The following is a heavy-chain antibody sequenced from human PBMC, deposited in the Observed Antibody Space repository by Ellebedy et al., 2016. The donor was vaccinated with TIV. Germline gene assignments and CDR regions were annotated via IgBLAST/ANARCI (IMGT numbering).Heavy chain of an antibody. CDR3: ARGDSSSWYLFDY. V-gene: IGHV1-2*06. CDR2: INPNSGGT. Sequence: ASVKVSCKASGYTFSGFYIHWVRQAPGQGLEYMGRINPNSGGTDYAQKFQGRVTMTRDTSISTAYMELSRLRSDDTAVYYCARGDSSSWYLFDYWGQGTLVTVSS. D-gene: IGHD6-13*01. J-gene: IGHJ4*02. CDR1: GYTFSGFY.